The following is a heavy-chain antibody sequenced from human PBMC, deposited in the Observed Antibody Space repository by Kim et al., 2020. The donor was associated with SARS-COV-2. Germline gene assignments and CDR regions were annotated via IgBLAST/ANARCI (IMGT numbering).Heavy chain of an antibody. CDR1: GFTFTNHF. CDR2: INKDGTST. CDR3: VKETSGDYVCYFDL. Sequence: GGSLRLSCSASGFTFTNHFMVWVRQAPGKGLEYLSAINKDGTSTYYADSVKGRFTISRDNSKNTVFLQMSSLRPDDTAVYFCVKETSGDYVCYFDLWGR. D-gene: IGHD4-17*01. J-gene: IGHJ2*01. V-gene: IGHV3-64D*09.